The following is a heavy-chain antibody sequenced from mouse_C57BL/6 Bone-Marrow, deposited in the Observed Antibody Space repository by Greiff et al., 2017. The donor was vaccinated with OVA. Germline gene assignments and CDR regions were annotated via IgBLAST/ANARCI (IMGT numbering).Heavy chain of an antibody. V-gene: IGHV1-5*01. CDR1: GYTFTSYW. CDR2: IYPGNSDT. D-gene: IGHD2-4*01. Sequence: VQLQQSGTVLARPGASVKMSCKTSGYTFTSYWMHWVKQRPGQGLEWIGAIYPGNSDTSYNQKFKGKAKLTAVTSASTAYMELSSLTNEDSAVYYCTGLRRGGYYFDYWGQGTTLTVSS. J-gene: IGHJ2*01. CDR3: TGLRRGGYYFDY.